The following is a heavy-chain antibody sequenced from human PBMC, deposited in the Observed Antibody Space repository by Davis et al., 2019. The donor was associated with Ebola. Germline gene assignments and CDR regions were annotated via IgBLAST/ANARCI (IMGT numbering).Heavy chain of an antibody. Sequence: SETLSLTCTVSGGSINSGDYYWSWIRQPPGKGLEWIGYIYHSGSTYYNPSLKSRVTISVDTSKNQFSLKLSSVTAADTAVYYCATYSGSYYSGAFDIWGQGTMVTVSS. CDR1: GGSINSGDYY. J-gene: IGHJ3*02. CDR2: IYHSGST. D-gene: IGHD1-26*01. CDR3: ATYSGSYYSGAFDI. V-gene: IGHV4-30-4*01.